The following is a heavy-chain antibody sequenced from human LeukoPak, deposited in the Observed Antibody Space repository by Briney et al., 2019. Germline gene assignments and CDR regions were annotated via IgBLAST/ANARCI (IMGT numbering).Heavy chain of an antibody. CDR1: GGSFSGYY. D-gene: IGHD5-18*01. V-gene: IGHV4-34*01. CDR2: INHSGST. CDR3: ARLGYSYGYGY. Sequence: ETLSLTCAVYGGSFSGYYWSWIRQPPGRGLEWIGEINHSGSTNYNPSLKSRVTISVDTSKNQFSLKLSSVTAADTAVYYCARLGYSYGYGYWGQGTLVTVSS. J-gene: IGHJ4*02.